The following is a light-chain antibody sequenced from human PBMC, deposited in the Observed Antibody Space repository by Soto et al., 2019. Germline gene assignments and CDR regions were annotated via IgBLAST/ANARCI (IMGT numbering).Light chain of an antibody. V-gene: IGKV3-20*01. CDR2: GAS. CDR1: QSVSNSF. CDR3: XQYGSTPFT. Sequence: EIVLTQSPGTLSLSPGERATLSCRASQSVSNSFLAWYQQKPGQAPRLLIYGASSRATGIPDRISGSGSGTXXXXXXXXXEPEDFVVYXXXQYGSTPFTFGQGTKLEIK. J-gene: IGKJ2*01.